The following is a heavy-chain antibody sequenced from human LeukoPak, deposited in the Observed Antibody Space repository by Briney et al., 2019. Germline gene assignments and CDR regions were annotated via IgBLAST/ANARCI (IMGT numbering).Heavy chain of an antibody. V-gene: IGHV4-34*01. D-gene: IGHD3-10*01. Sequence: SETLSPTCAVYGGSFSGYYWSWIRQPPGKGLEWIGEINHSGSTNYNPSLKSRVTISVDTSKNQFSLKLSSVTAADTAVYYCARGQASYYYGSGSYFDYWGQGTLVTVSS. CDR1: GGSFSGYY. J-gene: IGHJ4*02. CDR3: ARGQASYYYGSGSYFDY. CDR2: INHSGST.